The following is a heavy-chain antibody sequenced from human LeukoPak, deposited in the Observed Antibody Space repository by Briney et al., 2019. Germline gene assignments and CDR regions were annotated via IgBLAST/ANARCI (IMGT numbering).Heavy chain of an antibody. V-gene: IGHV5-51*01. CDR1: GYRLTNNW. D-gene: IGHD6-13*01. J-gene: IGHJ4*02. CDR3: ARFALSSSLDY. CDR2: IYPGYSDT. Sequence: GESLKISCKVSGYRLTNNWIGWVRQVPGKGLEWMGIIYPGYSDTRYSPSFQGQVTFSVDTSTSTVYQQWSSLKASDTAIYYCARFALSSSLDYWGQGTLVTVSS.